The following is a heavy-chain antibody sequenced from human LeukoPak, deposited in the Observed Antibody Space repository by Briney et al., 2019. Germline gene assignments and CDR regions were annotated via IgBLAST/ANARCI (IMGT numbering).Heavy chain of an antibody. CDR2: ISYDGSNK. Sequence: GGPRKPSCEASGFTFSTYAMHGFPQAPAKGLKWVQVISYDGSNKYYADSVKGRFTISRDNSKNTLYLQMNSLRAEDTAVYYCAKDLSPWGDYGGDEFDYWGQGTLVTVSS. CDR3: AKDLSPWGDYGGDEFDY. J-gene: IGHJ4*02. CDR1: GFTFSTYA. D-gene: IGHD4-17*01. V-gene: IGHV3-30*18.